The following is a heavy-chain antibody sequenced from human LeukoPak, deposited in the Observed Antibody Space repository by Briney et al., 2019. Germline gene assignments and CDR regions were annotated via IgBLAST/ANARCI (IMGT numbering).Heavy chain of an antibody. V-gene: IGHV3-53*01. CDR1: GGSISSRNW. J-gene: IGHJ4*02. CDR3: AGWTHGAPLGY. D-gene: IGHD3/OR15-3a*01. CDR2: IFSGGNT. Sequence: GTLSLTCAVSGGSISSRNWWSWVRQAPGKGLEWVSAIFSGGNTYYADSVKSRFTISRDNSKNTMYLQMNSLRAEDTAVYYCAGWTHGAPLGYWGQGTLVTVSS.